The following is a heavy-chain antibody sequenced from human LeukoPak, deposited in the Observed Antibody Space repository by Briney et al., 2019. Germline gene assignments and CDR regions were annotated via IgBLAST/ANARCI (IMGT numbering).Heavy chain of an antibody. CDR2: IFYSGNT. V-gene: IGHV4-39*07. CDR3: ARVSFPDLWGYFDY. J-gene: IGHJ4*02. D-gene: IGHD3-16*02. CDR1: GGSMKSHSNY. Sequence: SETLSLTCTVSGGSMKSHSNYWGWVRQPPGEGLEWIGSIFYSGNTYLKQSLRSRVTISVDTSKNQFSLKLRSVTAADTAVYYCARVSFPDLWGYFDYWGQGTLVTVSS.